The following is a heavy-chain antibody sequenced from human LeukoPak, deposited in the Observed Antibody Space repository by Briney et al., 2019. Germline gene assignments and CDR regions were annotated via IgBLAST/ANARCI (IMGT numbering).Heavy chain of an antibody. CDR2: ISYDGSNK. D-gene: IGHD2-8*01. V-gene: IGHV3-30*04. CDR1: GFTFSSYA. J-gene: IGHJ4*02. Sequence: GRSLRLSCAASGFTFSSYAMHWVRQAPGKGLEWVAVISYDGSNKYYADSVKGRFTISRDNSKNTLCLQMNSLRAEDTAVYYCAKDTSPSDAVYWGQGTLVTVSS. CDR3: AKDTSPSDAVY.